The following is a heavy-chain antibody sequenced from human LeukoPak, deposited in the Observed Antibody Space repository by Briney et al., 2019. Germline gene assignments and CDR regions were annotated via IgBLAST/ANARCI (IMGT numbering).Heavy chain of an antibody. CDR1: GYTFTGYY. Sequence: GASVKVSCKASGYTFTGYYMHWVRQPPGQGLEWMGWINPNSGGTNYAQKFQGRVTMTRDTYISTAYMELSRLRSDDTAIYYCTRVRPPNPQPRPFAWSVVGATGVDYSYYYTMDVWGQGTTVTVSS. J-gene: IGHJ6*02. V-gene: IGHV1-2*02. D-gene: IGHD1-26*01. CDR2: INPNSGGT. CDR3: TRVRPPNPQPRPFAWSVVGATGVDYSYYYTMDV.